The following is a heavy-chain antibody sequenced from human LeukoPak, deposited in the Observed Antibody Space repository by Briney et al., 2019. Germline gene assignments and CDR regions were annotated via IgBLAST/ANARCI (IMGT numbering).Heavy chain of an antibody. CDR3: ARGDDYGSPKLFTE. CDR1: EYTFSGYY. J-gene: IGHJ4*02. D-gene: IGHD3-10*01. V-gene: IGHV1-2*02. CDR2: IDPDNGNT. Sequence: ASVKVSCKASEYTFSGYYFSWMRRAPGQGLEWMGWIDPDNGNTNFAQKFQGRVTLTRATSISTVYMELTSLRFDDTAVYYCARGDDYGSPKLFTEWRQGTLVTVSS.